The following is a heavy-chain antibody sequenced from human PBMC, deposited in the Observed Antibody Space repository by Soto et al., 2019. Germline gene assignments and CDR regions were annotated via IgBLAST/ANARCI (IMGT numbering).Heavy chain of an antibody. CDR2: INHSGST. V-gene: IGHV4-34*01. Sequence: PSETLSLTCAVYGGSFSGYYWSWIRQPPGKGLEWIGEINHSGSTNYNPSLKSRVTISVDTSKNQFSLKLSSVTAADTAVYYCARAYYDFWSGYYTPRNNWFDPWGQGTLVTVSS. CDR3: ARAYYDFWSGYYTPRNNWFDP. D-gene: IGHD3-3*01. J-gene: IGHJ5*02. CDR1: GGSFSGYY.